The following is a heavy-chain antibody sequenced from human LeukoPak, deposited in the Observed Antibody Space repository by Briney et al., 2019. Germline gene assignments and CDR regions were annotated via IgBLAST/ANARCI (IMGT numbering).Heavy chain of an antibody. CDR2: ISAYNGNT. V-gene: IGHV1-18*01. CDR1: GYTFTSYG. D-gene: IGHD2-2*01. J-gene: IGHJ4*02. Sequence: GASVKVSCKASGYTFTSYGISWVRQAPGQGLEWMGWISAYNGNTNYAQKLQGRVTMTTDTSTSTAYMELRSLRSDDTAVYYCAAPGDIVVVPAAGGFDYWGQGTLVTVSS. CDR3: AAPGDIVVVPAAGGFDY.